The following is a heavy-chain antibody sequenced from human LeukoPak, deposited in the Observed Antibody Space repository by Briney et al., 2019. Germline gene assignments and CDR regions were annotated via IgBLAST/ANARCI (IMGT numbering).Heavy chain of an antibody. D-gene: IGHD3-22*01. V-gene: IGHV3-21*01. J-gene: IGHJ4*02. Sequence: GGSLRLSCAASGFTFSSYSMNWVRQAPGKGLEWVSSISSSSSYIYYADSVKGRFTISRDNAKNSLYLQMNSLRAEDTAVYYCARTGVTGYYDSSGYYYLDYWGQGTLVTVSS. CDR1: GFTFSSYS. CDR3: ARTGVTGYYDSSGYYYLDY. CDR2: ISSSSSYI.